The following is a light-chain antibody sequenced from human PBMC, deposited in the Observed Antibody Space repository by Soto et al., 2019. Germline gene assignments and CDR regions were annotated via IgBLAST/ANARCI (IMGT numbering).Light chain of an antibody. CDR3: QEYNFWPT. V-gene: IGKV3-15*01. Sequence: EIVLTQSPATLSVARGERATLSCRASQSVFTNLAWYQQRPGQAPRLLIYDASTRATGIPARFSGSGSGTEFTLTISSLQSEDFSVYYCQEYNFWPTFGQGTKVEIK. CDR2: DAS. CDR1: QSVFTN. J-gene: IGKJ1*01.